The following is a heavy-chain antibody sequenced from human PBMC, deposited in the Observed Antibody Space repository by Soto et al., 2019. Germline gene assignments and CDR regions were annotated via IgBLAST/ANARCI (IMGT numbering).Heavy chain of an antibody. CDR1: GGSISSSSYY. V-gene: IGHV4-39*01. CDR2: IYYSGST. CDR3: ARLTRDYGDCFDY. J-gene: IGHJ4*02. D-gene: IGHD4-17*01. Sequence: SETLSLTCTVSGGSISSSSYYWGWIRQPPGKGLEWIGSIYYSGSTYYNPSLKSRVTISVDTSKNQFSLKLSSVTAADTAVYYCARLTRDYGDCFDYWGQGTLVTVSS.